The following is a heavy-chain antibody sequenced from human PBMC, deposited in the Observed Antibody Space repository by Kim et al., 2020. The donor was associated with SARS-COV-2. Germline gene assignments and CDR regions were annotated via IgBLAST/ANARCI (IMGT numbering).Heavy chain of an antibody. D-gene: IGHD3-10*01. CDR2: IYWDDDK. CDR3: AHSMVLSGSAFYYYYYMDV. CDR1: GFSLSTSGVG. V-gene: IGHV2-5*02. J-gene: IGHJ6*03. Sequence: SGPTLVNPTQTLTLTCTFSGFSLSTSGVGVGWIRQPPGKALEWLALIYWDDDKRYSPPLKSRLTTTKATSKNQVVLTRTNMDPVDTAAYYCAHSMVLSGSAFYYYYYMDVWGKGTTVTVSS.